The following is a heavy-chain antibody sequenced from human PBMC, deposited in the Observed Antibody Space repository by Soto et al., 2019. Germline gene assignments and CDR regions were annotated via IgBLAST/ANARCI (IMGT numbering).Heavy chain of an antibody. CDR3: ARAIPCGGDCYSNDY. Sequence: PXVSLGLSFAASGFTVSSYSMNWVRQAPGKGLEWVSSISSSSSYIYYADSVKGRFTISRDNAKNSLYLQMNSLRAEDTAVYYCARAIPCGGDCYSNDYWGQGTLVTVSS. V-gene: IGHV3-21*01. J-gene: IGHJ4*02. CDR2: ISSSSSYI. D-gene: IGHD2-21*02. CDR1: GFTVSSYS.